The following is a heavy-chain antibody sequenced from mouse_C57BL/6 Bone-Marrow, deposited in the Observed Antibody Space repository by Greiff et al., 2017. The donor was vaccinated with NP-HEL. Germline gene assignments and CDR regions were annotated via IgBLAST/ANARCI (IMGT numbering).Heavy chain of an antibody. D-gene: IGHD4-1*01. CDR2: ISYDGSN. CDR1: GYSITSGYY. J-gene: IGHJ3*01. V-gene: IGHV3-6*01. Sequence: EVQRVESGPGLVKPSQSLSLTCSVTGYSITSGYYWNWIRQFPGNKLEWMGYISYDGSNNYNPSLKNRISITRDTSKNQFFLKLNSVTTEDTATYYCARDGTDGVLFAYWGQGTLVTVSA. CDR3: ARDGTDGVLFAY.